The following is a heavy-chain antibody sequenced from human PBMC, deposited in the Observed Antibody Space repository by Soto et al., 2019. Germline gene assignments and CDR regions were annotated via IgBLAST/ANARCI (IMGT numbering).Heavy chain of an antibody. CDR3: GKDVGDYVPYYYGVDV. CDR2: IAYDGNEK. CDR1: GFTFKTHA. J-gene: IGHJ6*02. Sequence: QLQLVESGGGVVQPGTSLRLSCAASGFTFKTHAMHLVRQAPGKGLEWMAVIAYDGNEKFYADSVKGRFTISRDNSKNALYLQINTLRNEDTAVYYCGKDVGDYVPYYYGVDVWGQVTTVTVYS. V-gene: IGHV3-30*18. D-gene: IGHD1-26*01.